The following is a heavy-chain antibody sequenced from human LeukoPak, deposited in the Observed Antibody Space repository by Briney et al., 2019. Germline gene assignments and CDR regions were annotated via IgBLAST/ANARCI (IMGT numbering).Heavy chain of an antibody. J-gene: IGHJ3*02. D-gene: IGHD3-3*01. CDR2: ISSNGGST. Sequence: PGGSLRLSCAASGFTFSSYAMHWVRQAPGKGLEYVSAISSNGGSTYYANSVKGRFTISRDNSKNTLYLQMGSLRAEDMAVYYCARGHSRDYDFWSGYGTGDAFDIWGQGTMVTVSS. CDR3: ARGHSRDYDFWSGYGTGDAFDI. V-gene: IGHV3-64*01. CDR1: GFTFSSYA.